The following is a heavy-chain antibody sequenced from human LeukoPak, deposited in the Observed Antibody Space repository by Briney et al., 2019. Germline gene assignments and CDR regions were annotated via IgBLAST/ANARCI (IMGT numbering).Heavy chain of an antibody. CDR2: IIPIFGTA. CDR3: ARGPDSWLPIDY. CDR1: GGTFSSYA. J-gene: IGHJ4*02. D-gene: IGHD5-24*01. V-gene: IGHV1-69*06. Sequence: SVKVSCKASGGTFSSYAISWVRQAPGQGLEWMGGIIPIFGTANYAQKFQGRVTITADKSTSTAYMELSSLRSEGTAVYYCARGPDSWLPIDYWGQGTLVTVSS.